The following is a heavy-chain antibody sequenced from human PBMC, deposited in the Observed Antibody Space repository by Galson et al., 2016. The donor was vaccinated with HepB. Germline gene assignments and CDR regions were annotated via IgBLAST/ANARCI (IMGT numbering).Heavy chain of an antibody. D-gene: IGHD5-24*01. V-gene: IGHV3-30*03. CDR3: ARDISATKYYFDY. J-gene: IGHJ4*02. Sequence: SLRLSCAASGFTFSKAWMSWFRQAPGKGLEWVAIISYDGRNKYYADADSVKGRFTISRDNSKNTLYLQMSSLRAEDTAVYYCARDISATKYYFDYWGQGTLVTVSS. CDR1: GFTFSKAW. CDR2: ISYDGRNK.